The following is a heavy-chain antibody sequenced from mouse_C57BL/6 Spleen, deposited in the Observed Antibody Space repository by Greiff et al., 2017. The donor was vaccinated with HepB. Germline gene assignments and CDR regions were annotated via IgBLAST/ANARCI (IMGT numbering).Heavy chain of an antibody. CDR3: ARGLRQYYFDY. V-gene: IGHV1-64*01. Sequence: QVQLQQSGAELVKPGASVKLSCKASGYTFTSYWMHWVKQRPGQGLEWIGMIHPNSGSTNYNEKFKSKATLTVDKSSSTAYMQLSSLTSEDSAVYYCARGLRQYYFDYWGQGTTLTVSS. CDR2: IHPNSGST. J-gene: IGHJ2*01. CDR1: GYTFTSYW. D-gene: IGHD1-1*01.